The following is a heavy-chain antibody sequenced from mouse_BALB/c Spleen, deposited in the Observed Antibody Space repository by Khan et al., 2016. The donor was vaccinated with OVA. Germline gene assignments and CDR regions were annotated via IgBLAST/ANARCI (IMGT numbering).Heavy chain of an antibody. J-gene: IGHJ3*01. CDR3: ARGGDGGFAY. V-gene: IGHV1-85*01. Sequence: QVQLQQSGAELVKPGASVKLSCKASGYTFTSYDINWVRQRPEQGLEWIGWMFPGDGSTKYNENFKGKATLTTDKSSSTAYMQPSRLTSEDSGAYFGARGGDGGFAYWGQGTLVTVSA. CDR1: GYTFTSYD. CDR2: MFPGDGST. D-gene: IGHD3-3*01.